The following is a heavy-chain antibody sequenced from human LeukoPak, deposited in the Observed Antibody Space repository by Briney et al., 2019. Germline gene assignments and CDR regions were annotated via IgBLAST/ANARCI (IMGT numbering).Heavy chain of an antibody. V-gene: IGHV3-23*01. CDR2: ISGSGDNT. CDR3: ATSPTFDP. Sequence: PGGSLRHSCAASGFTFSSYAMSWVRQAPGKGLEWVSAISGSGDNTYYADSVKGRFTISRDNSKNTLYLQMNNLRAGDTAVYYCATSPTFDPWGQGTLVTVSS. CDR1: GFTFSSYA. J-gene: IGHJ5*02.